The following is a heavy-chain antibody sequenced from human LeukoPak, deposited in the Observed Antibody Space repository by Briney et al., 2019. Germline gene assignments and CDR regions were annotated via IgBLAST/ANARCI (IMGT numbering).Heavy chain of an antibody. V-gene: IGHV3-66*03. CDR1: GFIVSSTY. D-gene: IGHD3-10*01. CDR2: IYTSGST. Sequence: GGSLRLSCAASGFIVSSTYMSWVRQAPGKGLEWVSLIYTSGSTFYADSVMGRFTISRDNSKNTLFLQMNSLRAEDSAVYYCTRDRAGTQSWVEFDLWGQGTLVTVSS. J-gene: IGHJ5*02. CDR3: TRDRAGTQSWVEFDL.